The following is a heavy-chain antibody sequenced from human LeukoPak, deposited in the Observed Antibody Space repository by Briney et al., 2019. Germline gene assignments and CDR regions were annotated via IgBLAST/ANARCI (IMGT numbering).Heavy chain of an antibody. CDR3: ARPHMGYDAFDI. Sequence: SQTLSLTCTVSGGSISSGGYYWSWIRQPPGKGLEWIGYIYHSGSTYYNPSLKSRVTISVDRPKNQFSLKLSSVTAADTAVYYCARPHMGYDAFDIWGQGTMVTVSS. CDR2: IYHSGST. J-gene: IGHJ3*02. D-gene: IGHD2-21*01. CDR1: GGSISSGGYY. V-gene: IGHV4-30-2*01.